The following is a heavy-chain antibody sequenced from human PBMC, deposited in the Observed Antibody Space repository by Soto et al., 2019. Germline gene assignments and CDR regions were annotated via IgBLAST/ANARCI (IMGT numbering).Heavy chain of an antibody. CDR3: ARGDESGFFDF. V-gene: IGHV1-46*01. CDR2: INSGGGGT. CDR1: GYTFTNYQ. Sequence: HAQLVQSGAEVKKPGASVKISCRTSGYTFTNYQMHWVRQAPGQGLEWMGIINSGGGGTYSAQRFQGRVTMTRHTSTSTVYMELSSLTSEDTAIYYCARGDESGFFDFWGQGTLVTVSS. J-gene: IGHJ4*02. D-gene: IGHD3-22*01.